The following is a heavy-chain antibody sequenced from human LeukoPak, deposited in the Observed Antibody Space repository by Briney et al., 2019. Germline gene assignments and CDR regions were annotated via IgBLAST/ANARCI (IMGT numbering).Heavy chain of an antibody. J-gene: IGHJ4*02. V-gene: IGHV1-2*02. D-gene: IGHD6-13*01. CDR2: INPNSGGT. CDR3: ARDLFLAAAERVGDDY. CDR1: RYTVTRYY. Sequence: ASVKVSYKASRYTVTRYYMHWVRQSPGHGLEWMGWINPNSGGTNYAQKFQGRVSLSRDTSISTAYMELSSLISDDTAVYYCARDLFLAAAERVGDDYWGQGTLVSVSS.